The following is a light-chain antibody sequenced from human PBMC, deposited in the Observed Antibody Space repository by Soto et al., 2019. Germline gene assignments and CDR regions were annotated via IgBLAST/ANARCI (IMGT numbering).Light chain of an antibody. CDR2: AAS. CDR3: QQDNSVPL. V-gene: IGKV1-27*01. CDR1: QGINNY. Sequence: DIQMTQSPSSLSASVGDRVTITCRASQGINNYVAWYQQKPGKAPKLLIYAASTLQSGVPSRFSGSGSGTAFTLTISSRHPEDVATYSCQQDNSVPLLGPGTRVDI. J-gene: IGKJ3*01.